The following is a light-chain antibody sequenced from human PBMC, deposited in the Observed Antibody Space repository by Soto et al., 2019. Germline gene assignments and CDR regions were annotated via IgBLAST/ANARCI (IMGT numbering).Light chain of an antibody. CDR3: QSYDSSLSGSL. CDR2: DNN. J-gene: IGLJ2*01. CDR1: SSNIGAGYD. Sequence: QSVLTQPPSVSGAPGQRVTISCTGSSSNIGAGYDVHWYQQFPGTAPKLLLYDNNYRPSGVPDRFSGSKSGSSASLAISGLQAADEADYYCQSYDSSLSGSLFGGGTKLTVL. V-gene: IGLV1-40*01.